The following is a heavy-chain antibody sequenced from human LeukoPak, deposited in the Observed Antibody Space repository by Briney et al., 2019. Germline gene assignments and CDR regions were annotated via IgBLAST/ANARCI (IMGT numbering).Heavy chain of an antibody. D-gene: IGHD5-18*01. CDR3: ARQRDTASLGAFDI. J-gene: IGHJ3*02. Sequence: SQTLSLTCAISGDSVSSNSAAWNWIRQSPSRGLEWLGRTYYRSKWYNDYAVSVKSRITINPDTSKNQFSLEVTSVTASDTALYYCARQRDTASLGAFDIWGQGTLVTVSS. CDR1: GDSVSSNSAA. CDR2: TYYRSKWYN. V-gene: IGHV6-1*01.